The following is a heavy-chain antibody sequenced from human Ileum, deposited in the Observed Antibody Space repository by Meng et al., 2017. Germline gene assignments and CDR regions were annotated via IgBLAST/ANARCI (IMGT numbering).Heavy chain of an antibody. J-gene: IGHJ4*02. CDR1: GGSVSSGSYY. CDR2: IYYSGST. Sequence: GSLRLSCTVSGGSVSSGSYYWSWIRQPPGKGLEWIGYIYYSGSTNYNPSLKSRVTISVDTSKNQFSLKLSSVTAADTAVYYCARGGGNDYGDYDDWGRGTLVTVSS. V-gene: IGHV4-61*01. CDR3: ARGGGNDYGDYDD. D-gene: IGHD4-17*01.